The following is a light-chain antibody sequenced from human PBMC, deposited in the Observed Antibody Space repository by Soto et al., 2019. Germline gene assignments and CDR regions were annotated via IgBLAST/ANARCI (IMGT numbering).Light chain of an antibody. CDR3: QAWDSSTVV. V-gene: IGLV3-1*01. CDR1: KLGAKH. CDR2: QHG. Sequence: SYELTQSPSVSVSPGQTASITCSGDKLGAKHASWYQQRPGQSPVVIYQHGERPSGIPERFSGSNSGNTATLTISETQAIDEADYYCQAWDSSTVVFGGGTKLTVL. J-gene: IGLJ2*01.